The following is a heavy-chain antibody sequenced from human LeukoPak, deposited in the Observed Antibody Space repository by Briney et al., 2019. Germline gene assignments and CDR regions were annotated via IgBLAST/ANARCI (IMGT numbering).Heavy chain of an antibody. CDR1: GFTFSSYS. D-gene: IGHD6-19*01. CDR2: NSNSSSYI. V-gene: IGHV3-21*01. Sequence: GGSLRLTCAASGFTFSSYSMNWVRQAPGKGLEWVSSNSNSSSYIYYADSVKGRFTISRYNAKNSLYLQMNSLRAEDTAVYYCARVSHINSSGWDFDYWGQGTLVTVSS. J-gene: IGHJ4*02. CDR3: ARVSHINSSGWDFDY.